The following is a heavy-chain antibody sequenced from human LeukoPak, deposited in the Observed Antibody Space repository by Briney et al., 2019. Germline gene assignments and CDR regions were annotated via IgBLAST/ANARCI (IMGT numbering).Heavy chain of an antibody. CDR1: GYTFTNFY. Sequence: ASVKVSCKASGYTFTNFYLHWVRQAPGQGLEWMGWINPNSGDTNYAQKFQGRVTMTRDTSISAAYMELSRLGSDDTAVYYCARSSGFNWFDPWGQGTLVTVSS. V-gene: IGHV1-2*02. CDR3: ARSSGFNWFDP. D-gene: IGHD3-22*01. J-gene: IGHJ5*02. CDR2: INPNSGDT.